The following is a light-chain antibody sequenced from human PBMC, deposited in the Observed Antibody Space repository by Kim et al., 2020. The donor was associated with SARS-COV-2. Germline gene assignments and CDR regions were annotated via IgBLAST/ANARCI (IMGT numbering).Light chain of an antibody. CDR2: DVS. CDR3: SSYTSSSTWV. CDR1: SSDVGGYNC. V-gene: IGLV2-14*01. Sequence: QSVLTQPASVSGSPGQSITISCTGTSSDVGGYNCVSWYQQHPGKAPKLMIYDVSKRPSGVSNRFSGSKSGNTASLTISGLQAEDEADYYCSSYTSSSTWVFGGGTQLTVL. J-gene: IGLJ3*02.